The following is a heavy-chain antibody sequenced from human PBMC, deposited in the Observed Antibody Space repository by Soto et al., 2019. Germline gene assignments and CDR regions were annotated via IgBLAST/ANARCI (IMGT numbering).Heavy chain of an antibody. CDR3: ARGRLVTVTTASFDL. J-gene: IGHJ5*02. Sequence: ASGRVSYKGSYRRFTNYAITGTREAPGQGLEWMGGIIPIFGTANYAQKFQGRVTITADESTSTAYMELSSLRSEDTAVYYCARGRLVTVTTASFDLCGQGPQVSLSS. CDR1: YRRFTNYA. D-gene: IGHD4-17*01. V-gene: IGHV1-69*01. CDR2: IIPIFGTA.